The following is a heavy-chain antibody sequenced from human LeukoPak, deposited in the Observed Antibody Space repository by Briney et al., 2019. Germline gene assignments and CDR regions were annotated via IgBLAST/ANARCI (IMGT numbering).Heavy chain of an antibody. V-gene: IGHV3-66*01. CDR1: GFTVSSNY. Sequence: GGSLRLSCEVSGFTVSSNYMTWVHQAPGKGLEWVSIIYSGGSTYYADSVKGRFAISRDNSKNTLYLQMNSLRAEDTAVFYCARDLTGDAYFDYWGQGTLVTVSS. CDR2: IYSGGST. D-gene: IGHD7-27*01. CDR3: ARDLTGDAYFDY. J-gene: IGHJ4*02.